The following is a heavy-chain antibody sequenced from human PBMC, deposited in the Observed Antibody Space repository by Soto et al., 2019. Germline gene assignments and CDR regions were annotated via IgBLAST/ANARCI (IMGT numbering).Heavy chain of an antibody. CDR2: ISYDGSNK. J-gene: IGHJ1*01. V-gene: IGHV3-30*18. Sequence: GGSLRLSCAASGFTFSSYGMHWVRQAPGKGLEWVAVISYDGSNKYYADSVKGRFTISRDNSKNTLYLQMNSLRAEDTAVYYCAKPRRTLVEWEYFQHWGQGTLVTVSS. D-gene: IGHD3-16*01. CDR1: GFTFSSYG. CDR3: AKPRRTLVEWEYFQH.